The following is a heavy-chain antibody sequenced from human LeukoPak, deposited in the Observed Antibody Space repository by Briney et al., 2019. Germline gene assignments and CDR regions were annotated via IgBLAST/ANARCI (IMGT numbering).Heavy chain of an antibody. Sequence: SVKVSCKASGGTFSSYAISWVRQAPGQGLEWMGGIIPIFGTANYAQKFQGSVTITADKSTSTAYMELSSLRSEDTAVYYCARGVRDSSGYYYYYYYYMDVWGKGTTVTVSS. J-gene: IGHJ6*03. D-gene: IGHD3-22*01. CDR1: GGTFSSYA. CDR3: ARGVRDSSGYYYYYYYYMDV. CDR2: IIPIFGTA. V-gene: IGHV1-69*06.